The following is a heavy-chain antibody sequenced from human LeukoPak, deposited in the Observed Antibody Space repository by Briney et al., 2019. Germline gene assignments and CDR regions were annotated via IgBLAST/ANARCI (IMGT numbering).Heavy chain of an antibody. CDR3: AKDRDWYYFDY. CDR1: GFTFRLYV. V-gene: IGHV3-23*01. D-gene: IGHD5-24*01. CDR2: ITGSGGSI. Sequence: GGSLRLSCAASGFTFRLYVMTWVRQAPGKGLEWVSAITGSGGSIYYADSVRGRFTISRDNSKNTLYLQMNSLRAEDTAVYYCAKDRDWYYFDYWGQGTLVTVSS. J-gene: IGHJ4*02.